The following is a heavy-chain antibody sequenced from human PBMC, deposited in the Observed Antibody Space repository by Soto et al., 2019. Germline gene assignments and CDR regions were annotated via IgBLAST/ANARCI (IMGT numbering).Heavy chain of an antibody. D-gene: IGHD3-3*01. Sequence: GGSLRLSCAASGFTFSSYAMHWVRQAPGKGLEYVSAISSNGGSTYYANSVKGRFTISRDNSKNTLYLQMGSLRAEDMAVYYCARVSGYFLEYYYYYFLAVWGKAPMLTLSS. CDR2: ISSNGGST. V-gene: IGHV3-64*01. J-gene: IGHJ6*03. CDR3: ARVSGYFLEYYYYYFLAV. CDR1: GFTFSSYA.